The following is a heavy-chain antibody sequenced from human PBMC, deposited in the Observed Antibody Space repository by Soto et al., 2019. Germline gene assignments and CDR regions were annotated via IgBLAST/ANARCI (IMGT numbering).Heavy chain of an antibody. CDR3: ARDQVPRYSSSSGYYYYGMDV. J-gene: IGHJ6*02. CDR2: ISSSSSTI. V-gene: IGHV3-48*02. D-gene: IGHD6-6*01. Sequence: GSLRLSCAASGFTFSSYSMNWVRQAPGKGLEWVSYISSSSSTIYYAHSVKGRFTISRDNAKNSLYLQMNSLRDEDTAVYYCARDQVPRYSSSSGYYYYGMDVWGQGTTVTVS. CDR1: GFTFSSYS.